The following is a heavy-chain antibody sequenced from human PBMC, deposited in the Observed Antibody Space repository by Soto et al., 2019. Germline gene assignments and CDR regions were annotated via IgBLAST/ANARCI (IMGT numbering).Heavy chain of an antibody. CDR1: GFTFTSSA. Sequence: SVKVSCKASGFTFTSSAVQWVRQARGQRLEWIGWIVVGSGNTNYAQKFQERVTITRDMSTSTAYMELSSLRSEDTAVYYCAADRVAAAGRRACFDPWGQGTPVTVSS. J-gene: IGHJ5*02. D-gene: IGHD6-13*01. V-gene: IGHV1-58*01. CDR3: AADRVAAAGRRACFDP. CDR2: IVVGSGNT.